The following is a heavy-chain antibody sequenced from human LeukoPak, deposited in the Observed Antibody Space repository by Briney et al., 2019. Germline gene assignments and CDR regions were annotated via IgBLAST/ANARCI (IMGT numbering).Heavy chain of an antibody. CDR1: GYTFTSYD. D-gene: IGHD3-9*01. Sequence: GASVTVSCKASGYTFTSYDINWVRQATGQGLEWMGWMNTNSGNTGYAQKFQGRVTMTRNTSISTAYMELSSLRSEDTAVYYCARSYYDILTGWDAFDIWGQGTMVTVSS. V-gene: IGHV1-8*01. CDR3: ARSYYDILTGWDAFDI. J-gene: IGHJ3*02. CDR2: MNTNSGNT.